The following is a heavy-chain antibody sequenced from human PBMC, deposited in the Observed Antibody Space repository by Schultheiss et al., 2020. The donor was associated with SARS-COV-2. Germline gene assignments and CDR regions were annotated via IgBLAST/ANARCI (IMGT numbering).Heavy chain of an antibody. CDR1: GGSISSYY. Sequence: SQTLSLTCTVSGGSISSYYWSWIRQPPGKGLEWIGYIYYSGSTNYNPSLKSRVTISVDTSKNQFSLKLSSVTAADTAVYYCARDQPDIQGQLRPPAEGWAYYGMDVWGQGTTVTVSS. CDR3: ARDQPDIQGQLRPPAEGWAYYGMDV. D-gene: IGHD2-2*01. CDR2: IYYSGST. J-gene: IGHJ6*02. V-gene: IGHV4-59*12.